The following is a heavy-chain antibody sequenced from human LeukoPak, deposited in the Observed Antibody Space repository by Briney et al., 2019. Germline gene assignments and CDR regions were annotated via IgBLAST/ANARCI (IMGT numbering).Heavy chain of an antibody. V-gene: IGHV3-48*03. Sequence: GGSLRLSCAASGFTFSTSEMTWVRQAPGKGLEWIAYVASGSTPIYYADSVRGRFTISRDNARNSLFLQMTSLRAEDTALYYCVREDNFDALDIWGQGTTVTVSS. J-gene: IGHJ3*02. CDR1: GFTFSTSE. CDR2: VASGSTPI. D-gene: IGHD1-20*01. CDR3: VREDNFDALDI.